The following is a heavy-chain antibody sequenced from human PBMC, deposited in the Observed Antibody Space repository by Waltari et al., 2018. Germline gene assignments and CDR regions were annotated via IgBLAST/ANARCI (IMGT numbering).Heavy chain of an antibody. Sequence: QVQLQESGPGLVKPSQTLSLTCTVSGAAINTGDYFWSWVRQPAGWGLEWIGRIYTGGGTRYTPSLWGRVTISLATSKSQVSLKLTAVTAADSAVYYCARHLENFYGAGRGNWFDPWGPGTRVTVSS. D-gene: IGHD3-10*01. CDR2: IYTGGGT. J-gene: IGHJ5*02. CDR1: GAAINTGDYF. CDR3: ARHLENFYGAGRGNWFDP. V-gene: IGHV4-61*02.